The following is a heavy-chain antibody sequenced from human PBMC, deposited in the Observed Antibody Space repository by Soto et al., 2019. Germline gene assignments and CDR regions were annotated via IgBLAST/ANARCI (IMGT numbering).Heavy chain of an antibody. CDR1: GFTVSSNY. Sequence: EVQLVESGGGLVQPGGSLRLSCAASGFTVSSNYMSWVRQAPGKGLEWVSVIYSGGSTYYADSVKGRFTISRDNSKNTLDLQKNSLRAEDTAVYYGAREVVAYYYYYMDVWGKGTTVTVSS. V-gene: IGHV3-66*01. CDR3: AREVVAYYYYYMDV. D-gene: IGHD2-15*01. J-gene: IGHJ6*03. CDR2: IYSGGST.